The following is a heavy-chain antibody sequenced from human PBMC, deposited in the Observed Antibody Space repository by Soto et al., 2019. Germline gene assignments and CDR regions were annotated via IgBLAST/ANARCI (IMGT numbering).Heavy chain of an antibody. Sequence: GGSLRVSCAASGFTFISYAMSWVRQGPGKGLEWVSAISGSGGSTYYADSGKGRFTISRDNSKNTLYLQMNSLRAEDTAVYYCAARGASIVATITPSYGMDVWGQGTTVTVSS. CDR2: ISGSGGST. D-gene: IGHD5-12*01. J-gene: IGHJ6*02. V-gene: IGHV3-23*01. CDR3: AARGASIVATITPSYGMDV. CDR1: GFTFISYA.